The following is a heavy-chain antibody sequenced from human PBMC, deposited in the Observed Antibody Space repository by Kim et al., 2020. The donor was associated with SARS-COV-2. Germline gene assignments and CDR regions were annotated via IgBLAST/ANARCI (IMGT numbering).Heavy chain of an antibody. Sequence: PSLKSRVTISVDTSKNQFSLKLSSVTAADTAVYYCARGPNYDIGTYYFDYWGQGTLVTVSS. J-gene: IGHJ4*02. CDR3: ARGPNYDIGTYYFDY. V-gene: IGHV4-34*01. D-gene: IGHD3-9*01.